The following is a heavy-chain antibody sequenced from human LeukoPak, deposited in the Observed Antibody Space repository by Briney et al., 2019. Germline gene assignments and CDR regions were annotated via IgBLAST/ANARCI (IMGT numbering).Heavy chain of an antibody. CDR3: ARASPSKWAAMIVLVRPWSVFDY. Sequence: SETLSLTCAVYGGSFSGYYWSWIRQPPGKGLEWIGEINHSGSTNYNPSLKSRVTISVDTSKNQFSLKLSSVTAADTAVYYCARASPSKWAAMIVLVRPWSVFDYWGQGTLVTVSS. V-gene: IGHV4-34*01. D-gene: IGHD3-22*01. CDR2: INHSGST. J-gene: IGHJ4*02. CDR1: GGSFSGYY.